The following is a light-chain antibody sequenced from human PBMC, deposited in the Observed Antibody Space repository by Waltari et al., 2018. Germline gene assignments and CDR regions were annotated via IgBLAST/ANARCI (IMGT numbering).Light chain of an antibody. V-gene: IGKV3-20*01. CDR2: GAS. J-gene: IGKJ4*01. CDR3: QQYDISPLT. Sequence: EIVLTQSPGTLSLSPGERATLSCRASQTVRTTYLAGYQQKPGQAPTLLIYGASSRATGIPYRFSGSGSGTDFSLTISSLEPEDFAVYYCQQYDISPLTFGGGTKVEIK. CDR1: QTVRTTY.